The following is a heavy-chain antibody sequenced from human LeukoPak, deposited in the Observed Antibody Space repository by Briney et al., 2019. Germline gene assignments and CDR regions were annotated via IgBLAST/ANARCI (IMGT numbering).Heavy chain of an antibody. CDR1: GGTFSSYA. V-gene: IGHV1-69*05. CDR3: ARGRHSSGWVNYYYYYMDV. J-gene: IGHJ6*03. Sequence: ASVKVSCKASGGTFSSYAISWVRQAPGQGLEWMGGIIPIFGTANYAQKFQGRVTITTDESTSTAYMELSSLRSEDTAVYHCARGRHSSGWVNYYYYYMDVWGKGTTVTVSS. D-gene: IGHD6-19*01. CDR2: IIPIFGTA.